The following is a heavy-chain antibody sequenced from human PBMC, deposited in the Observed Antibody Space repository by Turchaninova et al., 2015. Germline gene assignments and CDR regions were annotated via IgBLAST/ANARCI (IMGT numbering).Heavy chain of an antibody. CDR2: TYYSGTT. CDR1: GGSISSGDYY. Sequence: QVQLQESGPGLVKPSQPLSLTCPGSGGSISSGDYYWSWIRQHPGKDLEFIGYTYYSGTTYYNPALKSRVTISVDTSNHQLSLRLSSVTAADTAVYYCARVLVNSYGYDYWGQGTLVTVSS. V-gene: IGHV4-31*03. J-gene: IGHJ4*02. CDR3: ARVLVNSYGYDY. D-gene: IGHD5-18*01.